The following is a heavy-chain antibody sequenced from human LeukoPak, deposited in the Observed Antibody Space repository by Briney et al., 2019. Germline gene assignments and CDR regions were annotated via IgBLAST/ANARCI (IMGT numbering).Heavy chain of an antibody. CDR3: ARAGEDGDNAFDY. J-gene: IGHJ4*02. CDR2: IYHSGST. V-gene: IGHV4-30-2*01. D-gene: IGHD5-24*01. Sequence: PSETLSLTCAVSGGSISSGGYSWSWIRQPPGKGLEWIGYIYHSGSTYYNPSLKSRVTISVDRSKNQFSLKLSSVTAADTAVYYCARAGEDGDNAFDYWGQGTLVTVSS. CDR1: GGSISSGGYS.